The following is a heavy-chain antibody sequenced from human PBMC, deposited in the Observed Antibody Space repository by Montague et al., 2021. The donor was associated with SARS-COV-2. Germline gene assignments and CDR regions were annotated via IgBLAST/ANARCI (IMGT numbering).Heavy chain of an antibody. CDR1: GASISSYY. J-gene: IGHJ3*02. Sequence: ETLSLTCTVSGASISSYYWSWIRQPPGKGLEWIGYIYYSGSTNYNPSLKSRVTISVDTSKNQFSLKLSSVTAADTAVYYCAREVRYYYDSSGPGAFDIWGQGTMVTVSS. V-gene: IGHV4-59*01. CDR2: IYYSGST. CDR3: AREVRYYYDSSGPGAFDI. D-gene: IGHD3-22*01.